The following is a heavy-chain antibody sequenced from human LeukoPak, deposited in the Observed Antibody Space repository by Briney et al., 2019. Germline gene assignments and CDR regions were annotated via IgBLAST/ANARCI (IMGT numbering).Heavy chain of an antibody. Sequence: GRSLRLSCTASGFTFGDYAMSWVRQAPGKGLEWVGFIRSKAYGGTTEYAASVKGRFTISRDDSKSIAYLQMNSLKTEDTAVYYCTSFRGVPYHYYGMDVWGKGTTVTVSS. J-gene: IGHJ6*04. D-gene: IGHD3-10*01. CDR3: TSFRGVPYHYYGMDV. CDR2: IRSKAYGGTT. V-gene: IGHV3-49*04. CDR1: GFTFGDYA.